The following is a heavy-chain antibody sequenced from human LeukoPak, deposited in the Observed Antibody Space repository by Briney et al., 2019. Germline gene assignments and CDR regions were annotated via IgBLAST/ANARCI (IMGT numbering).Heavy chain of an antibody. D-gene: IGHD3-22*01. CDR2: IYPDDSYT. J-gene: IGHJ4*02. V-gene: IGHV5-51*01. Sequence: GESLKTSREGSGYSFTNYWIAWVRQMPGRGLEWMGIIYPDDSYTRYSPSFQGQVTISADKSISTAYLQWSSLRASDTAMYYCARHGPYDTSGYRRFDYWGQGTRVTLSS. CDR3: ARHGPYDTSGYRRFDY. CDR1: GYSFTNYW.